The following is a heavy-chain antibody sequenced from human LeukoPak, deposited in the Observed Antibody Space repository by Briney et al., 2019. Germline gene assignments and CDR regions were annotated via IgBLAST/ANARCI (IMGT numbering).Heavy chain of an antibody. CDR2: IMGSGGST. V-gene: IGHV3-23*01. D-gene: IGHD1-26*01. CDR3: AKDHPHSGSDPRRYGY. J-gene: IGHJ4*02. Sequence: PGGPLRLFCAASVYTFRRYAMSWVPRAPGKGLEGVQHIMGSGGSTDYEDSVEGRFTISRDNSKNTLYLQMNSLRAEDTAVYNGAKDHPHSGSDPRRYGYWGQGTLVTVSS. CDR1: VYTFRRYA.